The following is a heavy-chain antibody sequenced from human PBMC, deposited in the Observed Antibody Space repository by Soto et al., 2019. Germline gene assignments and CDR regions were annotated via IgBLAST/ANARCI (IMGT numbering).Heavy chain of an antibody. V-gene: IGHV4-59*08. D-gene: IGHD3-9*01. CDR3: ARHDLTGYFPDY. J-gene: IGHJ4*02. CDR2: IYYSGST. CDR1: GASISSYY. Sequence: PSETLSLTCTVSGASISSYYWSWIRQPPGKGLEWIGYIYYSGSTNYNPSLNSRVTISVDTSKNQFSLKLSSVTAADTAVYYCARHDLTGYFPDYWGQGTLVTV.